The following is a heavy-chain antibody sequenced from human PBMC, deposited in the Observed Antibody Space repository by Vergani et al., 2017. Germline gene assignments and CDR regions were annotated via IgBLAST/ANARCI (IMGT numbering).Heavy chain of an antibody. V-gene: IGHV3-74*01. CDR2: INNDGSST. Sequence: EVQLVESGGGLVQPGGSLRLSCAASGFIFSTYWMHWVRQAPGKGLVWVSRINNDGSSTNYADSVKGRFTISRDNAKNTLYLQMNSLRAEDTAIYYCARDIFTSVAGYNWFGPWGRGTLVTVSS. CDR3: ARDIFTSVAGYNWFGP. D-gene: IGHD6-19*01. CDR1: GFIFSTYW. J-gene: IGHJ5*02.